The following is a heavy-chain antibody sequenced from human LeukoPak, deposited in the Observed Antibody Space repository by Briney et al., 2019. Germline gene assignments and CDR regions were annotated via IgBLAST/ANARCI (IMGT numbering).Heavy chain of an antibody. Sequence: PSETLSLTCTVSGGSISSSSYYWGWIRQPPGKGLEWIGSIYYSGSTYYNPSLKSRVTISVDTSKNQFSLKLSSVTAADTAVYYCAFSLVLMVYAIPVGFDYWGQGTLVTVSS. V-gene: IGHV4-39*07. CDR3: AFSLVLMVYAIPVGFDY. J-gene: IGHJ4*02. CDR1: GGSISSSSYY. CDR2: IYYSGST. D-gene: IGHD2-8*01.